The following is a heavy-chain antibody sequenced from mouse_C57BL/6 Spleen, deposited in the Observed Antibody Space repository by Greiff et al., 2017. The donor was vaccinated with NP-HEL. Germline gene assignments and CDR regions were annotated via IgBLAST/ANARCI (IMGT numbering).Heavy chain of an antibody. Sequence: VQLQQSGPELVKPGASVKISCKASGYTFTDYYMNWVKQSHGKSLEWIGDINPNNGGTSYNQKFKGKATLTVDKSSSTAYMELRSLTSEDSAVYYCARVPRGGLRVDYAMDYWGQGTSVTVSS. D-gene: IGHD2-4*01. CDR1: GYTFTDYY. J-gene: IGHJ4*01. CDR2: INPNNGGT. V-gene: IGHV1-26*01. CDR3: ARVPRGGLRVDYAMDY.